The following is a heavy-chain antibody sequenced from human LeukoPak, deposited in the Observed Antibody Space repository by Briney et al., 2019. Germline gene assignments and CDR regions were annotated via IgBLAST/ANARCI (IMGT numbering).Heavy chain of an antibody. D-gene: IGHD1-20*01. CDR3: AKDEEVTGTNWGLILDAFDI. Sequence: GGSLRLSCAASGFTFSSDAMSWVRQAPGKGLEWVSAISASGGSTYYADSVKGRLTISRDTSKNTLYLQMSSLRAEDTAVYFCAKDEEVTGTNWGLILDAFDIWGQGTMVTVSS. V-gene: IGHV3-23*01. CDR2: ISASGGST. CDR1: GFTFSSDA. J-gene: IGHJ3*02.